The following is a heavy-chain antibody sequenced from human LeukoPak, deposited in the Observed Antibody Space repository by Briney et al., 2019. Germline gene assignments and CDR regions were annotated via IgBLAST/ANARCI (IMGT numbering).Heavy chain of an antibody. CDR3: AKGLSSSWHAEFDYFDY. V-gene: IGHV3-9*03. Sequence: PGGSLRLSCAASGFTFDDYAMHWVRQAPGKGLEWVSGISWNSGSIGYADSVKGRFTISRDNAKNSLYLQMNSLRAEDMALYYCAKGLSSSWHAEFDYFDYWGQGTLVTVSS. CDR2: ISWNSGSI. CDR1: GFTFDDYA. D-gene: IGHD6-13*01. J-gene: IGHJ4*02.